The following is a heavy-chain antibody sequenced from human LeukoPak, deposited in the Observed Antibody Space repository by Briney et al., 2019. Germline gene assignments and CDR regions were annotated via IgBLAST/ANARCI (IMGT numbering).Heavy chain of an antibody. CDR2: IWYDGSNK. J-gene: IGHJ4*02. CDR3: ARDYCSGGSCYSVGY. D-gene: IGHD2-15*01. CDR1: GFTFSSYG. Sequence: PGGSLRLSCAASGFTFSSYGMHWVRQAPGKGLEWVAVIWYDGSNKYYADSVKGRFTISRDNSKNTLYLQMNSLRAEDTAVYYCARDYCSGGSCYSVGYWGQGTLVTVSS. V-gene: IGHV3-33*08.